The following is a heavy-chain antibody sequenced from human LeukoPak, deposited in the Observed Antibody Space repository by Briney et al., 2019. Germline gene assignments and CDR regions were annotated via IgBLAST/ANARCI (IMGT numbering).Heavy chain of an antibody. CDR2: IYYSGST. D-gene: IGHD3-22*01. J-gene: IGHJ5*02. Sequence: SETLSLTCTVSGGSISSYYWSWIRQPPGKGLEWIGYIYYSGSTNYNPSLKSRVTISVDTSKNQFSLKLSSVTAADTAVYYCARARLGSSGYWFDPWGQGTLVTVSS. CDR1: GGSISSYY. V-gene: IGHV4-59*01. CDR3: ARARLGSSGYWFDP.